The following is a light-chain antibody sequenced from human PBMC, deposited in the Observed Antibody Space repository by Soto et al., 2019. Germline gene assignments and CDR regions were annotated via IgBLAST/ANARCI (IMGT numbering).Light chain of an antibody. CDR3: GQFVSSPPRT. J-gene: IGKJ1*01. Sequence: EIVLTQSPGTLSLSPGEKATLSCRASQSVGDTFLSWYQQKPGLAPRLLIYGVSNRATGIPDRSSGSGSGTDFILTISRLEPEDFALYYCGQFVSSPPRTFGQGTKVEIK. V-gene: IGKV3-20*01. CDR2: GVS. CDR1: QSVGDTF.